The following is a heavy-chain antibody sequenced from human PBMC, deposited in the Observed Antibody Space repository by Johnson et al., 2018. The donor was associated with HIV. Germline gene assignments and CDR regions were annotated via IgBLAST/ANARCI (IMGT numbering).Heavy chain of an antibody. J-gene: IGHJ3*02. D-gene: IGHD3-3*01. CDR3: ASGAYYDFWSGLAHAFDI. CDR2: ISNTGATT. V-gene: IGHV3-48*03. Sequence: VQLVESGGGLAKPAWSPRLSCAASQFTFSSYYMNCVRQAPGKGLEWVSYISNTGATTYYADSVKGRFTVSRDNAKNSLYLQMNSLRADDSAVYYCASGAYYDFWSGLAHAFDIWGQGTMVTVSS. CDR1: QFTFSSYY.